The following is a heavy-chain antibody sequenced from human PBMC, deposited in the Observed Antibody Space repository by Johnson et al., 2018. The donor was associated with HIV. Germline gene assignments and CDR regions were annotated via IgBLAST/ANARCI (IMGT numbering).Heavy chain of an antibody. CDR2: IYSGGST. CDR3: AMLFLHAFDI. Sequence: VQLVESGGGLVKPGGSLRLSCAASGFTVSSNYMSWVRQAPGKGLEWVSIIYSGGSTYYADSVKGRFTISRDNSKNTLYLQMNSLRPEDTAVYYCAMLFLHAFDIWGQGTMVTVSS. CDR1: GFTVSSNY. V-gene: IGHV3-66*02. D-gene: IGHD3-10*01. J-gene: IGHJ3*02.